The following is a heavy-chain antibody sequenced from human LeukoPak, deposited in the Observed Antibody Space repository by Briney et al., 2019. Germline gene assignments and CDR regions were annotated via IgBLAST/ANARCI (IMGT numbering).Heavy chain of an antibody. J-gene: IGHJ3*02. Sequence: SETLSLTCTVSGYSISSGYYWGWIRQAPGKGLGWIGSIYHSGNTYYNPSLKSRVTISVDTSKNQFSLKLSSVTAADTAVYYCARDLVLVISDTDAFDIWGQGTMVTVSS. CDR3: ARDLVLVISDTDAFDI. CDR1: GYSISSGYY. D-gene: IGHD3-9*01. V-gene: IGHV4-38-2*02. CDR2: IYHSGNT.